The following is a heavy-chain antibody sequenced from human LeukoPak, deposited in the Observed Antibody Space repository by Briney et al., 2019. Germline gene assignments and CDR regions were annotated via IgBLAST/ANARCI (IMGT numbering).Heavy chain of an antibody. CDR3: ARDYDILSGYYKVINWFDP. Sequence: ASGKLSCKASGYTFTSYGISWVRQAPGRGLGWRGWISAYNGNTTYATQLPGRATMTTDTSTSTAYMELKRIRSDDTAAYYCARDYDILSGYYKVINWFDPWGQGTLVTVSS. CDR2: ISAYNGNT. V-gene: IGHV1-18*01. D-gene: IGHD3-9*01. CDR1: GYTFTSYG. J-gene: IGHJ5*02.